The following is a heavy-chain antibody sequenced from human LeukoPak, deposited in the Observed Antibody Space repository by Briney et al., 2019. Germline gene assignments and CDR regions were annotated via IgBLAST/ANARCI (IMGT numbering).Heavy chain of an antibody. CDR2: INHSGST. D-gene: IGHD7-27*01. Sequence: SETLSLTCAVYGGSFSGYYWSWIRQPPGKGLEWIGEINHSGSTNYNPSLKSRVTISVDTSKNQFSVKLSSVTAADTAVYYCARDANWGSTGYYYYYMDVWGKGTTVTVSS. CDR1: GGSFSGYY. V-gene: IGHV4-34*01. CDR3: ARDANWGSTGYYYYYMDV. J-gene: IGHJ6*03.